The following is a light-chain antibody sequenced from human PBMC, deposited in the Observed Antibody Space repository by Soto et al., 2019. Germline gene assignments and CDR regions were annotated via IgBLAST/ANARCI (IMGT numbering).Light chain of an antibody. CDR1: QSVTSN. Sequence: EIVMTQSPATLSVSPGERATLSCRASQSVTSNLAWYQKKPDQAPRLLIYGASTRATGIPARFSGSGSGTDFTLTISSLQSEDFAVYYCQQYDNWWTFGQGTRVEIK. V-gene: IGKV3-15*01. J-gene: IGKJ1*01. CDR2: GAS. CDR3: QQYDNWWT.